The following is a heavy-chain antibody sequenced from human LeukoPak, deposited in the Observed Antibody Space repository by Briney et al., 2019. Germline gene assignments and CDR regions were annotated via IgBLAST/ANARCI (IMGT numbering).Heavy chain of an antibody. CDR2: IWYDGSNK. D-gene: IGHD3-3*01. CDR1: GFTFSSYG. J-gene: IGHJ6*02. Sequence: PGRSLRLSCAASGFTFSSYGMHWVRQAPGKGLEWVAVIWYDGSNKYYADSVKGRFTISRDNSKNTLYLQMNSLRAEDTAVYYCARDQYDFWSGYYYYYGMDVWGQGTTVTVSS. V-gene: IGHV3-33*01. CDR3: ARDQYDFWSGYYYYYGMDV.